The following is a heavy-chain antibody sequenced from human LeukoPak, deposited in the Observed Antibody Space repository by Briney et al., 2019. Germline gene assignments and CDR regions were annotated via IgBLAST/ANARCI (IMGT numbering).Heavy chain of an antibody. J-gene: IGHJ4*02. CDR2: ISSSSSYI. CDR3: AKDRVPINSGSYFHFDY. CDR1: GFSFSSYW. D-gene: IGHD1-26*01. Sequence: GGSLRLSCAASGFSFSSYWMNWVRQAPGKGLEWVSSISSSSSYIYYADSVKGRFTISRDNAKNSLYLQMNSLRAEDTAVYYCAKDRVPINSGSYFHFDYWGQGTLVTVSS. V-gene: IGHV3-21*01.